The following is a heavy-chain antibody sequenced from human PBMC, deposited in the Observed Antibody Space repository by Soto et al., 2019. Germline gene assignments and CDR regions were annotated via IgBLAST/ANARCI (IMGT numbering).Heavy chain of an antibody. Sequence: SETLSLTCAVSGYVITNGYHWGWIRRPPGKELEWIGTISHSGDTYYNPSLKSRVTISIDTAKNHLSLILSSVTAADTATYYCTRIYCTTTSCFINGMDVWGQGTTVTVS. J-gene: IGHJ6*02. D-gene: IGHD2-2*01. CDR1: GYVITNGYH. V-gene: IGHV4-38-2*01. CDR2: ISHSGDT. CDR3: TRIYCTTTSCFINGMDV.